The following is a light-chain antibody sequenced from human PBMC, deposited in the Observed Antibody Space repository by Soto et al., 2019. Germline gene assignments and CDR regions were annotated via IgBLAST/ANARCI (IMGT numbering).Light chain of an antibody. J-gene: IGLJ3*02. Sequence: QSVLTQPASVSGSPGQSITISCTGTSSDVGGYNYVSWYQQHPGKAPKLMIYEVSNRPSGVSNRFSGSKSGNTASLTISGLQAEDEADYYCCSYAGSSTFGVFGGGTKLTVL. CDR1: SSDVGGYNY. V-gene: IGLV2-23*02. CDR2: EVS. CDR3: CSYAGSSTFGV.